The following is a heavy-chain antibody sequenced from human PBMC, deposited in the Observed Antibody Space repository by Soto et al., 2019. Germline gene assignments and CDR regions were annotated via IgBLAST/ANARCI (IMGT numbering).Heavy chain of an antibody. CDR3: ARFGTYYDSSGFAY. CDR2: IDSDGTST. D-gene: IGHD3-22*01. CDR1: GFTLSRNW. J-gene: IGHJ4*02. V-gene: IGHV3-74*01. Sequence: GGSLRLCCAASGFTLSRNWMHWFRQGPGKGLEWVSRIDSDGTSTTYADSVKGRFTISRDNAKNTLYLQMNSLRAEDTAVYYCARFGTYYDSSGFAYWGQGTLVTVSS.